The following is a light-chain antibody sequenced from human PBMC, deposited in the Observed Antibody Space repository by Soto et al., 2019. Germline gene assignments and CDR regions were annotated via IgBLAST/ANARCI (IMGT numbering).Light chain of an antibody. CDR1: QSVSSY. CDR3: QQRSKWPLT. V-gene: IGKV3-11*01. J-gene: IGKJ4*01. CDR2: DAS. Sequence: IVLTQSPATLSFSPGERATLSCRASQSVSSYLAWYQQKPGQAPRLLIYDASNRATGIPARFSGSGSGKDFTLTISSLEPEDFAVYYCQQRSKWPLTFGGGTQVEIX.